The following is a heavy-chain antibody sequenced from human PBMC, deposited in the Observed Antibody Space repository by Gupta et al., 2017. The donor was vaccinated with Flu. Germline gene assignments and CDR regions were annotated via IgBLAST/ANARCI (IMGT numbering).Heavy chain of an antibody. J-gene: IGHJ3*02. CDR3: ARVPTFGDYVPNDAFDI. CDR2: IYNGGST. D-gene: IGHD4-17*01. CDR1: GGSISRYF. Sequence: QVQLQESGPGLVKPSETLSLTCTVSGGSISRYFWSWIRQPPGKGLEWIGNIYNGGSTNYNPSLKSRVTISVDTSKNQFSLKLSSVTAADTAVYYCARVPTFGDYVPNDAFDIWGQGTMLTVSS. V-gene: IGHV4-59*01.